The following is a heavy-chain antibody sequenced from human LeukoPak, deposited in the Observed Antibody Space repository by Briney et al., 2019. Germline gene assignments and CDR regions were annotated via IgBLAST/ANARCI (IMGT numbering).Heavy chain of an antibody. CDR2: ISGSGDNT. V-gene: IGHV3-23*01. D-gene: IGHD2/OR15-2a*01. CDR1: GFTFGGFA. CDR3: AKMEGHPLKKYYMDV. J-gene: IGHJ6*01. Sequence: GGSLRLSCAASGFTFGGFAMSWVRRTPGKGLEWVSGISGSGDNTLYEASVKGRFTISRDNSKNTLYLEMNSLRAEDTAIYYCAKMEGHPLKKYYMDVGGQGTTVTVSS.